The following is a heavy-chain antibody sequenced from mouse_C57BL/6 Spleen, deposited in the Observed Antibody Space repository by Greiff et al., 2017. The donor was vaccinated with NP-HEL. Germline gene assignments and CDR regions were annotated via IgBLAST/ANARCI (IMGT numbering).Heavy chain of an antibody. CDR2: IYPGDGGT. Sequence: VQLQQSGPELVKPGASVKISCKASGYAFSSPWMNWVKQRPGKGLEWIGRIYPGDGGTNYNGKFKGKATLTADKYSSTGYMQLSSLTSEDSAVYFCALYYDYDAWFAYWGQGTLVTVSA. CDR3: ALYYDYDAWFAY. V-gene: IGHV1-82*01. J-gene: IGHJ3*01. CDR1: GYAFSSPW. D-gene: IGHD2-4*01.